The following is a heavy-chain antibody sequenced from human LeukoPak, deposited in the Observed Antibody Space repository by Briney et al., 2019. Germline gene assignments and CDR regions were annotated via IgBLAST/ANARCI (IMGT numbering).Heavy chain of an antibody. CDR3: ARDRGIDYYGSGSYYRHYYYYMDV. J-gene: IGHJ6*03. V-gene: IGHV3-23*01. Sequence: GGTLRLSCAASGFTFSSYGMSWVRQAPGKGLEWASAISGSGGSTYYADSVKGRFTISRDNSKNTLYLQMNSLRSDDTAVYYCARDRGIDYYGSGSYYRHYYYYMDVWGKGTTVTVSS. D-gene: IGHD3-10*01. CDR1: GFTFSSYG. CDR2: ISGSGGST.